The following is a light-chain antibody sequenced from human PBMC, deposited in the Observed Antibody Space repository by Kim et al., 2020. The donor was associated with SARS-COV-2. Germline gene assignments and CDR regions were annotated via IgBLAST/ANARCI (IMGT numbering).Light chain of an antibody. CDR3: QTWDTGPWV. J-gene: IGLJ3*02. CDR1: GGPSSYA. Sequence: SVKLTSTRSGGPSSYAIAWHQQQPDKGPRFLMKVNSDGSHFKGDGIPDRFSGSSSGAERYLIISRLQSEDEADYYCQTWDTGPWVFGGGTQLTVL. V-gene: IGLV4-69*01. CDR2: VNSDGSH.